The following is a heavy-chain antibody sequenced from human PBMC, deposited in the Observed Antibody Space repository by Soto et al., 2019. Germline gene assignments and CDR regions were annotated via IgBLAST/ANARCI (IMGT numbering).Heavy chain of an antibody. Sequence: PGGSLRRSCAAAGFTFDDYAMHWVRQAPGKGLEWVSLISWDGGRTYYADSVRGRFIVSRDSSKNSLYLQMSSLRVEDTALYYCAKDVCSRSTTCCYTRLDVWGQGALVTVPS. CDR2: ISWDGGRT. CDR3: AKDVCSRSTTCCYTRLDV. CDR1: GFTFDDYA. J-gene: IGHJ5*02. V-gene: IGHV3-43D*04. D-gene: IGHD2-2*02.